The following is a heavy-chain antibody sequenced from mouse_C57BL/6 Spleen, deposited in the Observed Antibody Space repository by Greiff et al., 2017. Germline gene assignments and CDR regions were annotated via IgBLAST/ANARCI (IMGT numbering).Heavy chain of an antibody. CDR2: IDPEDGET. CDR3: ARGDITTVVGNYCDY. J-gene: IGHJ2*01. D-gene: IGHD1-1*01. V-gene: IGHV14-2*01. CDR1: GFNIKDYY. Sequence: EVQLVESGAELVKPGASVKLSCTASGFNIKDYYMHWVKQRTEQGLEWIGRIDPEDGETKYAPKFQGKATITADTSSNTAYLQLSSLTSEDTAVYYCARGDITTVVGNYCDYWGQGTTLTVSS.